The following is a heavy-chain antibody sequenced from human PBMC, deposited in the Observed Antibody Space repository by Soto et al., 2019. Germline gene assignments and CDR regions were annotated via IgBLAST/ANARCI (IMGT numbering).Heavy chain of an antibody. CDR2: ISYDGSNK. CDR1: GFTFSSYG. D-gene: IGHD6-13*01. CDR3: AKDPGYSSSWFDYYYGMDV. Sequence: PGGSLRLSCAASGFTFSSYGMHWVRQAPGKGLEWVAVISYDGSNKYYADSVKGRFTISRDNSKNTLYLQMNSLRAEDTAVYYCAKDPGYSSSWFDYYYGMDVWGQGTTVTVS. V-gene: IGHV3-30*18. J-gene: IGHJ6*02.